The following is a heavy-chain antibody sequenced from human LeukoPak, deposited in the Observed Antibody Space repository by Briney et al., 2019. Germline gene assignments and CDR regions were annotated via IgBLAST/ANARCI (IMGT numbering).Heavy chain of an antibody. Sequence: GGSMTLSCLVYGFTLSTNGIHWVRPAGGKGLEWVAVISSDGNDKDYGDSVKGRFTISRDNAKNTLYLQLNSLRAEDTAVYYCAKDCNVGSLSFILDYWGQGTLVTVSS. CDR2: ISSDGNDK. CDR1: GFTLSTNG. CDR3: AKDCNVGSLSFILDY. J-gene: IGHJ4*02. D-gene: IGHD3-10*01. V-gene: IGHV3-30*18.